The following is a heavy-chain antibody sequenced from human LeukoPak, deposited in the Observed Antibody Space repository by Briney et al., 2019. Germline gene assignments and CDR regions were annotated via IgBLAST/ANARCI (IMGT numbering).Heavy chain of an antibody. D-gene: IGHD3-3*01. CDR2: ISGSGGST. Sequence: GGSPRLSCAASGFTFSSYAMSWVRQAPGKGLEWVSAISGSGGSTYYADSVKGRFTISRDNSKNTLYLQMNSLRAEDTAVYYCAKGFIAYYDFWSGRSIPYYFDYWGQGTLVTVSS. CDR3: AKGFIAYYDFWSGRSIPYYFDY. CDR1: GFTFSSYA. J-gene: IGHJ4*02. V-gene: IGHV3-23*01.